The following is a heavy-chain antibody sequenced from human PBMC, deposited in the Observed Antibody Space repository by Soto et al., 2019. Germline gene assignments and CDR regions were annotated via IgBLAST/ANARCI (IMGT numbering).Heavy chain of an antibody. CDR2: IWYDGSNK. CDR3: TRGLITSTHRGIDY. CDR1: GFTFSSYG. V-gene: IGHV3-33*01. Sequence: GGSLRLSCSASGFTFSSYGMHWVRQAPGKGLEWVAVIWYDGSNKYYTDSVKGRFTISRDNSRNTLYLQMNSLSAEDTAVYYCTRGLITSTHRGIDYWGQGTLVTVSS. D-gene: IGHD3-16*01. J-gene: IGHJ4*02.